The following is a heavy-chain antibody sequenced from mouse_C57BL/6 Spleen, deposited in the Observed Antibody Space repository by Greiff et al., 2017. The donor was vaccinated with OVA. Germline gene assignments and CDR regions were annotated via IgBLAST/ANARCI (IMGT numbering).Heavy chain of an antibody. CDR1: GFTFSDYG. J-gene: IGHJ4*01. CDR2: ISNLAYSN. CDR3: ARTLRGRNNAMDD. V-gene: IGHV5-15*01. Sequence: EVKLVESGGGLVQPGGSLKLSCAASGFTFSDYGMAWVRQAPRKGPEWVAFISNLAYSNYYADTVTGRFTISRENAKNTLYLEMSSLRSEDTAMYYCARTLRGRNNAMDDWGQGTTVTVAS. D-gene: IGHD1-1*01.